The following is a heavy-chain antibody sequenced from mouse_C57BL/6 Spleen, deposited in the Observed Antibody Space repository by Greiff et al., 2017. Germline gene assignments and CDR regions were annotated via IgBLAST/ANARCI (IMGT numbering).Heavy chain of an antibody. CDR1: GYTFTDYN. CDR3: ARGIITTVVATKEDAMDY. Sequence: VQLKQSGPELVKPGASVKIPCKASGYTFTDYNMDWVKQSHGKSLEWIGDINPNNGGTIYNQKFKGKATLTVDKSSSTAYMELRSLTSEDTAVYYCARGIITTVVATKEDAMDYWGQGTSVTVSS. J-gene: IGHJ4*01. CDR2: INPNNGGT. V-gene: IGHV1-18*01. D-gene: IGHD1-1*01.